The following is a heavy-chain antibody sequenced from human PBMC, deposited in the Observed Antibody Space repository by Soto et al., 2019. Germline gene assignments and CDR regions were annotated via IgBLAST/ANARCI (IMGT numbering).Heavy chain of an antibody. Sequence: QVQLVQSGAEVKKPGASVKVSCKASGYTFSSYDINWVRQATEQGLEWMGWVNPNSGNTDYAQKFQGRVTMTTDTSTSTAFMELTSLRSEDTAIYYCARARGSADDYWGQGTRVTVSS. CDR2: VNPNSGNT. D-gene: IGHD3-10*01. CDR3: ARARGSADDY. CDR1: GYTFSSYD. J-gene: IGHJ4*02. V-gene: IGHV1-8*01.